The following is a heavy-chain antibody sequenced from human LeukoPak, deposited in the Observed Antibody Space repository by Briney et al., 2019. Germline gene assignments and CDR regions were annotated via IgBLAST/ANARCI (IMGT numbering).Heavy chain of an antibody. CDR3: ARGPNSNWSGLDF. Sequence: GGSLRLSCTASGFSFSRHWMHWALQLPGKGLVWVSRISPTGSTTSYADSVKGRFTVSRDNAKNTLYLQVNNLRAEDTAVYYCARGPNSNWSGLDFWGQGTLLTVSS. V-gene: IGHV3-74*01. D-gene: IGHD6-6*01. CDR2: ISPTGSTT. CDR1: GFSFSRHW. J-gene: IGHJ4*02.